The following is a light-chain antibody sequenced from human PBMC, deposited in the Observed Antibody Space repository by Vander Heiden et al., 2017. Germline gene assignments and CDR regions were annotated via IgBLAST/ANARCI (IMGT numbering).Light chain of an antibody. J-gene: IGLJ2*01. CDR3: CSYTTTNTLG. V-gene: IGLV2-14*01. Sequence: QSALTQPASVSGSPGPSNTISCTGTNTDLGDNNFVSWYQQHPGEAPKVIMYEVYRRPSGISDRFSGSKSGNTASPTISGLQSEDEADDDCCSYTTTNTLGFGGGTKLNV. CDR1: NTDLGDNNF. CDR2: EVY.